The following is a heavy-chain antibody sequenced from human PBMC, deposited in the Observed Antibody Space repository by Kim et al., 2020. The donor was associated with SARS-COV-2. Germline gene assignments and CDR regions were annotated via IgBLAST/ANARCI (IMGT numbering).Heavy chain of an antibody. CDR2: K. CDR3: ARGPNYYYMDV. Sequence: KYYADSVKGRFTISRDNSKNTLYLQMNSQRAEDTAVYYCARGPNYYYMDVWGKGTTVTVSS. J-gene: IGHJ6*03. V-gene: IGHV3-30*01.